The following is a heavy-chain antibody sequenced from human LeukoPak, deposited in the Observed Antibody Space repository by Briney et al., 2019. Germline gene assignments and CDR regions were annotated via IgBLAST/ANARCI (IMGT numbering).Heavy chain of an antibody. D-gene: IGHD6-13*01. CDR2: IFGSGDT. V-gene: IGHV4-30-2*01. CDR3: ARGPIAAAGRSWDY. CDR1: GGSISSGGHS. J-gene: IGHJ4*02. Sequence: SQTLSLTCAVSGGSISSGGHSWSWIRQPPGKGLEWIGYIFGSGDTHYNPSLKSRVTILIDRSQNQLSLKLTSVTAADTAVYYCARGPIAAAGRSWDYWGQGTLVTVSS.